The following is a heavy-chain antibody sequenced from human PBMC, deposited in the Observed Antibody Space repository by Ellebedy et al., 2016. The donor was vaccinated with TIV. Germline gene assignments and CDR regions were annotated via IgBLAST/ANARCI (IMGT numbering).Heavy chain of an antibody. D-gene: IGHD2-8*01. V-gene: IGHV3-48*01. CDR3: ARVSGKYYFDY. J-gene: IGHJ4*02. CDR1: GFTFDDYG. CDR2: IRSSTNSI. Sequence: GESLKISXAASGFTFDDYGMIWVRQVPGKGLEWVAFIRSSTNSISYADSVKGRFTISRDDAENSLYLQMNSLRAEDTAVYYCARVSGKYYFDYWGQGTPVTVSS.